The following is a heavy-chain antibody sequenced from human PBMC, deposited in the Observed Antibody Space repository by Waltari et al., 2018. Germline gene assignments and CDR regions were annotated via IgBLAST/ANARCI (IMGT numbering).Heavy chain of an antibody. CDR2: INWNSGNI. J-gene: IGHJ4*02. CDR1: GFPFDDYA. CDR3: VKSAGGATIWLVFDD. D-gene: IGHD3-16*01. V-gene: IGHV3-9*01. Sequence: EVQLVESGGGLVQPGRSLRLSCAASGFPFDDYAMHWVRQAPGKGLEGVAGINWNSGNIRYADSVKGRFIISRDNAKNSLYLQMNSLRDEDTAFYYCVKSAGGATIWLVFDDWGQGTLVTVSS.